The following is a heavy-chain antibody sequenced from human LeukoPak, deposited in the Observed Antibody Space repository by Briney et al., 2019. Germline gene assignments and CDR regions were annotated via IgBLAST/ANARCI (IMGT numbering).Heavy chain of an antibody. Sequence: GASMKVSCKASGYTFTSYYLHWVRQAPGQGLEWMGIINPSGGSSSYAQKFQGRVTITADKSTSTAYMELSSLRSEDTAVYYCVSQQQLWYVGYFQHWGQGTLVTVSS. CDR1: GYTFTSYY. V-gene: IGHV1-46*01. D-gene: IGHD6-13*01. CDR3: VSQQQLWYVGYFQH. CDR2: INPSGGSS. J-gene: IGHJ1*01.